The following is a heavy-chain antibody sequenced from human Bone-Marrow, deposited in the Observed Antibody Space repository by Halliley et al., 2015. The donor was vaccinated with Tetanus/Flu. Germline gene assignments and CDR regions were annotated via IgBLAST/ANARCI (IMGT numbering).Heavy chain of an antibody. V-gene: IGHV3-23*01. J-gene: IGHJ4*02. Sequence: GNTYYADPAKGRFPISRDNSRNPLYLQMNSLRVDDTAVYFCAKGDGRYYEIANWGQGTLVTVSS. D-gene: IGHD1-26*01. CDR3: AKGDGRYYEIAN. CDR2: GNT.